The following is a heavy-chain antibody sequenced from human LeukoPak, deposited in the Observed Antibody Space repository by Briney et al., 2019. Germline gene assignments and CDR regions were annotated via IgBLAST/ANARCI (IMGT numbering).Heavy chain of an antibody. CDR2: IKQGGSEK. D-gene: IGHD3-10*01. CDR1: GFTFGTFW. CDR3: ARDKGGMVPFDY. J-gene: IGHJ4*02. Sequence: GGSLRLSCEASGFTFGTFWMSWVRQAPGKGLEWVANIKQGGSEKDYVDSVKGRFTIARDDAKNSLYLQMNSLRAEDTAVYFCARDKGGMVPFDYWGQGTLVTVSS. V-gene: IGHV3-7*01.